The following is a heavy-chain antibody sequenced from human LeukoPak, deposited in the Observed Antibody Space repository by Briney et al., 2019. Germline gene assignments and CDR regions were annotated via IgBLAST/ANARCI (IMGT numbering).Heavy chain of an antibody. CDR1: GGTFSSYA. V-gene: IGHV1-69*04. J-gene: IGHJ3*02. CDR3: AREAGDSSGWSDNQGAFDI. D-gene: IGHD6-19*01. Sequence: SVKVSCKASGGTFSSYAISWVRQAPGQGLEWMGRIIPILGIANYAQKFQGRVTITADKSTSTAYMELSSLRSDDTAVYYCAREAGDSSGWSDNQGAFDIWGQGTMVTVSS. CDR2: IIPILGIA.